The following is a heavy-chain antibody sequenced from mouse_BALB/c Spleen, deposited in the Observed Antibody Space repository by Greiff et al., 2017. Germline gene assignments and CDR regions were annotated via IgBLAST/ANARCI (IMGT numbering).Heavy chain of an antibody. CDR3: TRGDGYYPYYFDY. CDR2: IRLKSNNYAT. Sequence: EVQLVESGGGLVQPGGSMKLSCVASGFTFSNYWMNWVRQSPEKGLEWVAEIRLKSNNYATHYAESVKGRFTISRDDSKSSVYLQMNNLRAEDTGIYYCTRGDGYYPYYFDYWGQGTTLTVSS. V-gene: IGHV6-6*02. D-gene: IGHD2-3*01. CDR1: GFTFSNYW. J-gene: IGHJ2*01.